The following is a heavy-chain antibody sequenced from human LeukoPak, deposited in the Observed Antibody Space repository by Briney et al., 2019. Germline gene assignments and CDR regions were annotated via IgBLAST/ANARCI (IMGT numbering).Heavy chain of an antibody. CDR1: GXTFSGSS. J-gene: IGHJ5*02. CDR3: SRGARDADYETWFDP. D-gene: IGHD4-17*01. V-gene: IGHV3-73*01. CDR2: IRTKGNSYAT. Sequence: PGGSLKISCAASGXTFSGSSMHWVRQASGKGLEWVGRIRTKGNSYATAYAASVKGRFTISRDDSKNTTYLQMNSLKTEDTAVYYCSRGARDADYETWFDPWGRGTLVTVSS.